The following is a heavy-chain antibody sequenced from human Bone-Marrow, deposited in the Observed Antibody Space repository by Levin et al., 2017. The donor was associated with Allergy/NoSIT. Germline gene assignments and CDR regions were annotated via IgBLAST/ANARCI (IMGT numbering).Heavy chain of an antibody. V-gene: IGHV3-49*03. CDR3: TRDLSYDFWSGYYPPAYYYGMDV. J-gene: IGHJ6*02. D-gene: IGHD3-3*01. CDR1: GFTFGDYA. CDR2: IRSKAYGGTT. Sequence: GGSLRLSCTASGFTFGDYAMSWFRQAPGKGLEWVGFIRSKAYGGTTEYAASVKGRFTISRDDSKSIAYLQMNSLKTEDTAVYYCTRDLSYDFWSGYYPPAYYYGMDVWGQGTTVTVSS.